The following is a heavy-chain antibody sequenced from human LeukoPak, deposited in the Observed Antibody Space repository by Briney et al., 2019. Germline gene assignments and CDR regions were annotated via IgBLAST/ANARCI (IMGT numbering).Heavy chain of an antibody. CDR1: GFTFDRYP. Sequence: PGRSLRLSCAASGFTFDRYPMHWVRQAPGKGLEWVALISYDGSYKFYGDSVKGRFTISRDNTKNMLFLEMNSLRVDDTAVYYCAGWRGHNPGTFSGPLDYWGQGTLVTVSS. D-gene: IGHD2/OR15-2a*01. CDR3: AGWRGHNPGTFSGPLDY. J-gene: IGHJ4*02. CDR2: ISYDGSYK. V-gene: IGHV3-30*14.